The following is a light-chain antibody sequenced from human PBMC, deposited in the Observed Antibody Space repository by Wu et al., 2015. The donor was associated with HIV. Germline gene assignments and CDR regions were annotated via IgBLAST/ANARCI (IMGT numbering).Light chain of an antibody. CDR3: QQYYSYPR. Sequence: AIRMIQSPSSLSASTGDRVTITCRTSQDISSYLAWYQQKPGRAPNLLIYNTSTLYDGVPSRFSGSGSGTDFTLTISCLQSEDFATYYCQQYYSYPRFGPWDQSGCQT. CDR1: QDISSY. J-gene: IGKJ3*01. V-gene: IGKV1-8*01. CDR2: NTS.